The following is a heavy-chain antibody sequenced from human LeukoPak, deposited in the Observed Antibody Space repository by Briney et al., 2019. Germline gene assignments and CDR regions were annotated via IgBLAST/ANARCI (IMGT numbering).Heavy chain of an antibody. CDR3: ARDYCTNGVCSNWFDP. Sequence: ASVTVSFTASGYTFTGYYMHWVRQAPGQGLEWMGWINPNSGGTNYAQKFQGRVTMTRDTSISTAYMELSRLRSDDTAVYYCARDYCTNGVCSNWFDPWGQGTLVTVSS. V-gene: IGHV1-2*02. J-gene: IGHJ5*02. D-gene: IGHD2-8*01. CDR1: GYTFTGYY. CDR2: INPNSGGT.